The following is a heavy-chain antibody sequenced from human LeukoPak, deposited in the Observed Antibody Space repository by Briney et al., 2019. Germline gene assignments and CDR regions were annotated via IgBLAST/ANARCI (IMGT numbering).Heavy chain of an antibody. CDR3: AKNGYSYGYGSLNYYYYYMDV. CDR1: GFTFDDYA. D-gene: IGHD5-18*01. Sequence: GGSLRLSCAASGFTFDDYAMHWVRQAPGKGLEWVSLISWDGGSTYYADSVKGRFTISRDNSKNSLYLQMNSLRAEDTALYYCAKNGYSYGYGSLNYYYYYMDVWSKGTTVTVSS. V-gene: IGHV3-43D*03. CDR2: ISWDGGST. J-gene: IGHJ6*03.